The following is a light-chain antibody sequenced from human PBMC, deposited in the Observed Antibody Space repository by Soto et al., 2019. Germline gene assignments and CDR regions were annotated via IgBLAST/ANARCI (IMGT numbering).Light chain of an antibody. Sequence: DIQMTQSPSSLSASVGDRVTITCRASPGISNYLAWYQQKPGKVPKLLIYAASTLQSGVPSRFSGSGSGTDFTLTISSLQPEDVATYYCQKYNSAPATFGPGTKVDIK. J-gene: IGKJ3*01. V-gene: IGKV1-27*01. CDR3: QKYNSAPAT. CDR2: AAS. CDR1: PGISNY.